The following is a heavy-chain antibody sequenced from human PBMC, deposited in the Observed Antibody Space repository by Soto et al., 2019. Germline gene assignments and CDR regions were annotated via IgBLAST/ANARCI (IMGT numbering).Heavy chain of an antibody. V-gene: IGHV5-51*01. CDR3: GMLGIGGCRGGRCFTSYRYYGRDG. CDR1: GYSFSDYW. CDR2: IFPGDSDS. J-gene: IGHJ6*02. Sequence: GESLKISCKVSGYSFSDYWIGWVRQMPGKGLEWMGIIFPGDSDSKYSPSFQGQVIISADKSISTAHLQWSSLEASDTGTYYSGMLGIGGCRGGRCFTSYRYYGRDGWGQGTTVTVSS. D-gene: IGHD2-15*01.